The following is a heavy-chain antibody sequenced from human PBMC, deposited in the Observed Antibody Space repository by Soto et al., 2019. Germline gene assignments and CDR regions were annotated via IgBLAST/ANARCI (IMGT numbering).Heavy chain of an antibody. CDR3: ARTYGDHENDAFDI. D-gene: IGHD4-17*01. CDR1: GFTFSSYA. Sequence: GGSLRLSCAASGFTFSSYAMHWVRQAPGKGLEYVSAISSNGGSTYYANSVKGRFTISRDNSKNTLYLQMGSLRAEDTAVYYCARTYGDHENDAFDIWGQGTMVTVSS. CDR2: ISSNGGST. J-gene: IGHJ3*02. V-gene: IGHV3-64*01.